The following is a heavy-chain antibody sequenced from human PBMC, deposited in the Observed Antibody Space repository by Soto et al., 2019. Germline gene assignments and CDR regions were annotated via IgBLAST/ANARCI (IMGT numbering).Heavy chain of an antibody. Sequence: ASVKVSCKASGYTFTSYYMHWVRQAPGQGLEWMGIINPSGGSTSYAQKFQGRVTMTRDTSTSTVYMELSSLRSEDTAVYYCARDFLPKFDFWSGRHYYYYGMDVWGQGTTVTVS. CDR3: ARDFLPKFDFWSGRHYYYYGMDV. J-gene: IGHJ6*02. D-gene: IGHD3-3*01. V-gene: IGHV1-46*01. CDR2: INPSGGST. CDR1: GYTFTSYY.